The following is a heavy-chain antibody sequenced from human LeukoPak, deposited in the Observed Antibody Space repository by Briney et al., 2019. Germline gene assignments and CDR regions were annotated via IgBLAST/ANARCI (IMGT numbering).Heavy chain of an antibody. CDR1: GGSFSGYY. CDR2: IYYSGST. CDR3: ARKSYYYGSGSYYRWFDP. Sequence: PSETLSLTCAVYGGSFSGYYWSWIRQPPGKGLEWIGYIYYSGSTNYNPSLKSRVTISVDTSKNQFSLKLSSVTAADTAVYYCARKSYYYGSGSYYRWFDPWGQGTLVTVSS. J-gene: IGHJ5*02. D-gene: IGHD3-10*01. V-gene: IGHV4-59*08.